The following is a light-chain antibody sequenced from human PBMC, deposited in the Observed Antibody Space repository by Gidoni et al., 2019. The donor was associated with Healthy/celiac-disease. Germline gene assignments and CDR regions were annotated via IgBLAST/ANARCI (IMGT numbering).Light chain of an antibody. Sequence: EIVMTQSPATLSVSPGERATLSCRASPSVNSNLAWYQQKPGQAPRLLIYGASTRATGIPARFSGSGSVTEFTLTISSLQSEDFAVYYCQQYNNWPPLTFGGGTKVEIK. CDR2: GAS. CDR3: QQYNNWPPLT. J-gene: IGKJ4*01. CDR1: PSVNSN. V-gene: IGKV3-15*01.